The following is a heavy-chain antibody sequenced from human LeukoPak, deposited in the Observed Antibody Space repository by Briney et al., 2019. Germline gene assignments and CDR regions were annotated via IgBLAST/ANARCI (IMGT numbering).Heavy chain of an antibody. V-gene: IGHV4-59*12. CDR2: IYYSGST. CDR3: ARVRLLWFGELMIDY. Sequence: SETLSLTCTVSGGSISSYYWSWIRQPPGKGLEWIGYIYYSGSTYYNPSLKSRVTISVDTSKNQFSLKLSSVTAADTAVYYCARVRLLWFGELMIDYWGQGTLVTVSS. J-gene: IGHJ4*02. D-gene: IGHD3-10*01. CDR1: GGSISSYY.